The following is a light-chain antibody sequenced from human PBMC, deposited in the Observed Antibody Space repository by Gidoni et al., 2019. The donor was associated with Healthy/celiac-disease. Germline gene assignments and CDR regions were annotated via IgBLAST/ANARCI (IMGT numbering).Light chain of an antibody. V-gene: IGKV4-1*01. CDR1: QSVLYSSNNKNY. CDR3: QQYYTTPYT. CDR2: WAS. J-gene: IGKJ2*01. Sequence: DIVMTQSPDSLAVSLGERATINCKSSQSVLYSSNNKNYLAWYQQKPGQPPNLIIYWASTRESGVPDRFSGSGSGTDFTLTISSLQAEDVAVYYCQQYYTTPYTFXXXTKLEIK.